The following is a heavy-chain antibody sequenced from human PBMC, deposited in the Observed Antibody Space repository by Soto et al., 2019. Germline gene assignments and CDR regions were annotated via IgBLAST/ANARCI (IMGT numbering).Heavy chain of an antibody. J-gene: IGHJ6*02. D-gene: IGHD2-21*02. V-gene: IGHV4-34*01. Sequence: SETLSLTCAVYGGSFSGYYWSWIRQPPGKGLEWIGEINHSGSTNYNPSLKSRVTISVDTSKNQFSLKLCSVTAADTAVYYCARFIVVVTAIPYYGMDVWGQGTTVTVSS. CDR2: INHSGST. CDR3: ARFIVVVTAIPYYGMDV. CDR1: GGSFSGYY.